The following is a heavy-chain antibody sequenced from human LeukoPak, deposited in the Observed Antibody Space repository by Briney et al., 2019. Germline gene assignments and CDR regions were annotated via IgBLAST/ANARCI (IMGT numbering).Heavy chain of an antibody. J-gene: IGHJ6*02. CDR2: IYTSGST. CDR1: GGSISSYY. Sequence: SETPSLTCTVSGGSISSYYWSWIRQPAAKGLEWIGRIYTSGSTNYNPSLKSRVTMSVDTSKNQFSLKLSSVTAADTAVYYCARLGFHYGMDVWGQGTTVTVSS. CDR3: ARLGFHYGMDV. V-gene: IGHV4-4*07.